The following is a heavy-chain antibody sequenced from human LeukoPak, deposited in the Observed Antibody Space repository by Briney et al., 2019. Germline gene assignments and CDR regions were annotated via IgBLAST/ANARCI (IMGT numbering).Heavy chain of an antibody. D-gene: IGHD3-9*01. CDR1: GGSISSNSHY. Sequence: SETLSLTCTVSGGSISSNSHYWGWIRQPPGKGLEWIGNIYYSGSTHYNPSLKSRVTISVDTSKNQFSLKLSSVTAADTAVYYCARDMTDWWFDPWGQGTLVTVSS. CDR3: ARDMTDWWFDP. CDR2: IYYSGST. J-gene: IGHJ5*02. V-gene: IGHV4-39*07.